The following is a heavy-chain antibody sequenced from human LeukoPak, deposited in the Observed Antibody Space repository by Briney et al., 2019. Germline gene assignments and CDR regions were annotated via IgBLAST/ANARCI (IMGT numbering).Heavy chain of an antibody. CDR1: GFTFSDYY. Sequence: GGSLTLSCAASGFTFSDYYMNWVREAPGKGLVWVSSISSSSSYIYYADSVKGRFTISRDNAKNSLYLQMNSLRAEDTAVYYCARDSFGRYYDSSGYPLDYWGQGTLVTVSS. CDR2: ISSSSSYI. CDR3: ARDSFGRYYDSSGYPLDY. V-gene: IGHV3-21*01. D-gene: IGHD3-22*01. J-gene: IGHJ4*02.